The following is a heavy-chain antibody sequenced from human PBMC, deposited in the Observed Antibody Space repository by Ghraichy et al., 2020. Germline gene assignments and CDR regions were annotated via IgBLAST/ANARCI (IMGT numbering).Heavy chain of an antibody. CDR1: GFTFSSYA. CDR2: ISGSGGST. V-gene: IGHV3-23*01. Sequence: GESLNISCAASGFTFSSYAMSWVRQAPGKGLEWVSAISGSGGSTYYADSVKGRFTISRDNSKNTLYLQMNSLRAEDTAVYYCAKDRCGGDCSDAFDIWGQGTMVTVSS. D-gene: IGHD2-21*02. J-gene: IGHJ3*02. CDR3: AKDRCGGDCSDAFDI.